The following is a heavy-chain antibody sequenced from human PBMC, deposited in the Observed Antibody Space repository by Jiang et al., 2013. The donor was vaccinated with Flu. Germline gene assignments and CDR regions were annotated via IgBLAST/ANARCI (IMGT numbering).Heavy chain of an antibody. CDR1: YY. CDR3: ARDRSSGWPDY. V-gene: IGHV1-46*01. J-gene: IGHJ4*02. D-gene: IGHD6-19*01. CDR2: INPSGGST. Sequence: YYMHWVRQAPGQGLEWMGIINPSGGSTSYAQKFQGRVTMTRDTSTSTVYMELSSLRSEDTAVYYCARDRSSGWPDYWGQGTLVTVSS.